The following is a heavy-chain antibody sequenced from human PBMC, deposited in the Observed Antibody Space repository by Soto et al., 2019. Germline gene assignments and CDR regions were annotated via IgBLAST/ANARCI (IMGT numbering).Heavy chain of an antibody. CDR3: AREVVVGYYYYRMDV. Sequence: GASVKVSCKASGYTFTGYYMHWVRQAPGQGLEWMGWINPNSGGTNYAQKFQGWVTMTRDTSISTAYMELSRLRSDDTAVYYCAREVVVGYYYYRMDVWGQGTTVTVSS. J-gene: IGHJ6*02. CDR2: INPNSGGT. CDR1: GYTFTGYY. D-gene: IGHD2-2*01. V-gene: IGHV1-2*04.